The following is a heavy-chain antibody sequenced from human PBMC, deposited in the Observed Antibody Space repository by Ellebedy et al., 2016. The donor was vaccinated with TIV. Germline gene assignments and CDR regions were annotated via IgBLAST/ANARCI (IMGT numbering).Heavy chain of an antibody. CDR1: GYTFTSYG. CDR3: ARDRATGDYYYYGMDV. V-gene: IGHV1-18*01. CDR2: ISAYNGNT. J-gene: IGHJ6*02. Sequence: AASVKVSCKASGYTFTSYGISWVRQAPGQGLEWMGWISAYNGNTNYAQKLQGRVTMTTDTSTSTAYMELRSLRSDDTAVYYCARDRATGDYYYYGMDVWGQGTTVTVSS. D-gene: IGHD5-12*01.